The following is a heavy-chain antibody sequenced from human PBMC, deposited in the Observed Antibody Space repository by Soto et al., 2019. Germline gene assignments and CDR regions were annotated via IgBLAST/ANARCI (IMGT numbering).Heavy chain of an antibody. D-gene: IGHD1-26*01. CDR2: IYYSGST. CDR1: GGSISSSSYY. CDR3: EVGPIGPTQGYYYYGMDV. J-gene: IGHJ6*02. Sequence: QLQLQESGPGLVKPSETLSLTCTVSGGSISSSSYYWGWIRQPPGKGLEWIGSIYYSGSTYYNPSLKSRVTISVDTSKNQFSLKLSSVTAADTAVYYCEVGPIGPTQGYYYYGMDVWGQGTTVTVSS. V-gene: IGHV4-39*01.